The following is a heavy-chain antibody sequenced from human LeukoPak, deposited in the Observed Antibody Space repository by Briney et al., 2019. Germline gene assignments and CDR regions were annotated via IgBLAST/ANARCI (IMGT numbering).Heavy chain of an antibody. CDR1: GFPFSISW. Sequence: GGSLRLSCAASGFPFSISWMHWFRHVPGKGLMWVSRITTDETTTYQDSVRGRFTISRDNAKNTVYLQMNSLRVEDTAVYYCAKDWFATTDYWGQGILVTVSS. CDR3: AKDWFATTDY. CDR2: ITTDETT. J-gene: IGHJ4*02. D-gene: IGHD1/OR15-1a*01. V-gene: IGHV3-74*01.